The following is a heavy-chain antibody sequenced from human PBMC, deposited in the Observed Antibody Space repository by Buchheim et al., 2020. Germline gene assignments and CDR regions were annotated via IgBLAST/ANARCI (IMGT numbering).Heavy chain of an antibody. D-gene: IGHD1-26*01. CDR2: IKHDGTEK. CDR3: ARDLIPREGY. CDR1: GFAFSYSW. V-gene: IGHV3-7*01. J-gene: IGHJ4*02. Sequence: EVQLVESGGGLVQPGGSLRLSCAASGFAFSYSWMSWVRQAPGKGLEWVANIKHDGTEKYYVDSVKGRFTISRDNAKNSLYLQMNSLRDEDTAVYYCARDLIPREGYWGQGTL.